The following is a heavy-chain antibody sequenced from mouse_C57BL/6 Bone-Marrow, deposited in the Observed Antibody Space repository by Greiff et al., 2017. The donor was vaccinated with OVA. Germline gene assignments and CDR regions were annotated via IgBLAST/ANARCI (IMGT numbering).Heavy chain of an antibody. J-gene: IGHJ4*01. CDR2: IDPNSGGT. V-gene: IGHV1-72*01. Sequence: QVQLKQPGAELVKPGASVKLSCKASGYTFTSYWMHWVKQRPGRGLEWIGRIDPNSGGTKYNEKFKSKATLTVDKPSSTAYMQLSSLTSEDSAVYYCARGSTVDEGDAMDYWGQGTSATVSS. D-gene: IGHD1-1*01. CDR3: ARGSTVDEGDAMDY. CDR1: GYTFTSYW.